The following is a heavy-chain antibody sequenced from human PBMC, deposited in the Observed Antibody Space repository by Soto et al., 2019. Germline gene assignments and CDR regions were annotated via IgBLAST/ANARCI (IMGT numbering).Heavy chain of an antibody. V-gene: IGHV3-11*05. Sequence: GGSLRLSCAASGFTFSDYYMSWIRQAPGKGLEWVSYISSSSSYTNYADSVKGRFTISRDNAKDSVHLQLNSLRAEDTAVYYCARGKGAAMAPNDYWGQGTLVTVSS. CDR1: GFTFSDYY. CDR2: ISSSSSYT. J-gene: IGHJ4*02. CDR3: ARGKGAAMAPNDY. D-gene: IGHD5-18*01.